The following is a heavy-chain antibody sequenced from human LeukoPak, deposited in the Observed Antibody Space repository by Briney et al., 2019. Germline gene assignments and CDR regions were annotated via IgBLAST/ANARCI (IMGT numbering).Heavy chain of an antibody. V-gene: IGHV3-23*01. J-gene: IGHJ5*02. CDR2: ISGSGGST. CDR3: AKSSGFPGGWFDP. Sequence: GGSLRLSCAAAGFTFSSYAMNWVRQAPGKGLEWVSAISGSGGSTYYADSVKGRFTISRDNSKNTLYLQMNSLRAEDTAVYYCAKSSGFPGGWFDPWGQGTLVTVSS. D-gene: IGHD3-16*01. CDR1: GFTFSSYA.